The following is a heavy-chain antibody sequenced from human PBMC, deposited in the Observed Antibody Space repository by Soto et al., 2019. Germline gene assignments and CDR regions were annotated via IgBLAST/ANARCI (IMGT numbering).Heavy chain of an antibody. CDR1: GFTFSDYY. D-gene: IGHD2-15*01. Sequence: QVQLVESGGGLVKPGGSLRLSCAASGFTFSDYYMSWIRQAPGKGLEWVSYISSSSSYTNYADSVKGRFTISRDNAKNSLYLQMNSLRAEDTAVYYCARVREEVVVAATPYYYYGMDVWGQGTTVTVSS. CDR2: ISSSSSYT. CDR3: ARVREEVVVAATPYYYYGMDV. V-gene: IGHV3-11*06. J-gene: IGHJ6*02.